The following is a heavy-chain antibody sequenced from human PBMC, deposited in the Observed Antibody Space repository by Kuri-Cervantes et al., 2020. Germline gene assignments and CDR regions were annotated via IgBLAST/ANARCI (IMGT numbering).Heavy chain of an antibody. V-gene: IGHV4-34*01. CDR2: INHSGST. D-gene: IGHD3-10*01. CDR3: ARLRHLTYYYGSGSQTPPFDY. Sequence: SQTLSLTCAVYGGSFSGYYWSWIRQPPGKGLEWIGEINHSGSTNYNPSLKSRVTISVDTSKNQFSLKLSSVTAADTAVYYCARLRHLTYYYGSGSQTPPFDYWGQGTLVTVSS. J-gene: IGHJ4*02. CDR1: GGSFSGYY.